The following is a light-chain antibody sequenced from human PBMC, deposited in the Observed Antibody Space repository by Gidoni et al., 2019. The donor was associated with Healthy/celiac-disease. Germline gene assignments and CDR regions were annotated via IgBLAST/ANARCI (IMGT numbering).Light chain of an antibody. CDR3: QQYGSSFS. Sequence: EIVLTQSPGTLSLSPGERATLYCRASQSVSSSYLAWYQQKPGQAPRLLISGASRRATGIPDRFSGSGSGTDFTLTISRLEPEDFAVYYCQQYGSSFSFGGGTKVEIK. V-gene: IGKV3-20*01. CDR1: QSVSSSY. CDR2: GAS. J-gene: IGKJ4*01.